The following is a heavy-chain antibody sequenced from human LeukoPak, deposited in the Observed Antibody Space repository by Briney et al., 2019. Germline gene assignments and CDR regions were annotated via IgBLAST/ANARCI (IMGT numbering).Heavy chain of an antibody. V-gene: IGHV4-34*01. CDR3: ARALIGVGP. J-gene: IGHJ5*02. Sequence: SETLSLTCAVYGGSFSGYYWSWIRQPPGKGLEWIGEINHSGSTNYNPSLKSRVTISVDTSKNPFSLKLSSVTAADTAVYYCARALIGVGPWGQGTLVTVSS. CDR2: INHSGST. CDR1: GGSFSGYY. D-gene: IGHD2/OR15-2a*01.